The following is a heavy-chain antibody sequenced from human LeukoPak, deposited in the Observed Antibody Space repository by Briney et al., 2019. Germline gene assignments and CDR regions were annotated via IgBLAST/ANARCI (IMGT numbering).Heavy chain of an antibody. J-gene: IGHJ4*02. V-gene: IGHV4-34*01. D-gene: IGHD3-10*01. CDR2: INHSGST. CDR1: GGSFSGYY. Sequence: SETLSLTCAVYGGSFSGYYWSWIRQPPGKGLEWIGEINHSGSTNYNPSLKRRVTISVDTSKNQFSLKLSSVTAADTAVYYCARDLYGSGSYYNVFDYWGQGTLVTVSS. CDR3: ARDLYGSGSYYNVFDY.